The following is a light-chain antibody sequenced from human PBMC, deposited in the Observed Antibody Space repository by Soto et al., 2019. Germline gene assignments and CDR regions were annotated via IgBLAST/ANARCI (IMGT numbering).Light chain of an antibody. CDR2: DAS. Sequence: EIVLTQSPGTLSLSPGERATLSCRASESIRNNYLAWYQQIPGQPPRVLIHDASTRSTGTPERFSGSGSGRDLTLTISRLEPEDFAVYYCQQSGSTPWTFGQGTKVEIK. V-gene: IGKV3-20*01. J-gene: IGKJ1*01. CDR1: ESIRNNY. CDR3: QQSGSTPWT.